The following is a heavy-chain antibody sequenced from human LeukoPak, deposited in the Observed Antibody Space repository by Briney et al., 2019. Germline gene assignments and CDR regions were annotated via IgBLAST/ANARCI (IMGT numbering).Heavy chain of an antibody. CDR2: IYYSGTT. CDR3: ARGVYIAAAQYAY. D-gene: IGHD6-13*01. CDR1: GGSISSYY. V-gene: IGHV4-59*01. J-gene: IGHJ4*02. Sequence: SETLSLTCTVSGGSISSYYWSWIRQPPGKGLEWIGYIYYSGTTDYNPSLKSRVTISVDTSKNQFSLKLSSVTAADTAVYYCARGVYIAAAQYAYWGQGTLVTVSS.